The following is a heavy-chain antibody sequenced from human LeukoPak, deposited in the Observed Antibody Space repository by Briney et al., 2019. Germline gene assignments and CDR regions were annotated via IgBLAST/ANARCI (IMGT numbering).Heavy chain of an antibody. V-gene: IGHV3-23*01. CDR3: AKDRLRIAVAGTSGGLDP. CDR1: GSTFSSYA. J-gene: IGHJ5*02. D-gene: IGHD6-19*01. Sequence: GGSLRLSCAASGSTFSSYAMSWVRKAPGKGLEWVSAISGSGGSTYYADSVKGRFTISRDNSKNTLYLQMNSLRAEDTAVYYCAKDRLRIAVAGTSGGLDPWGQGTLVTVSS. CDR2: ISGSGGST.